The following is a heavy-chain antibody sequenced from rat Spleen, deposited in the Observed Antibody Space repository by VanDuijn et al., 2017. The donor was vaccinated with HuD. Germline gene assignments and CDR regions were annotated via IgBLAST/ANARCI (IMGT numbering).Heavy chain of an antibody. Sequence: EVQLVESGGGLVQPGRSLKLSCAASGFTFSDYNMAWVRQAPKKGLEWVATIIYDGSRTYYRDSVKGRFTISRDTAKGTLYLQMNSLRSEDTATYYCTRDNERSYVMDAWGQGASVTVSS. CDR1: GFTFSDYN. CDR3: TRDNERSYVMDA. CDR2: IIYDGSRT. J-gene: IGHJ4*01. V-gene: IGHV5S10*01.